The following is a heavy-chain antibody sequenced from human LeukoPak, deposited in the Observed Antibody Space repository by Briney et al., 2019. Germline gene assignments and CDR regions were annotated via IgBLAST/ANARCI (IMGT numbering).Heavy chain of an antibody. V-gene: IGHV1-69*01. D-gene: IGHD6-13*01. CDR3: ASGAAAGDYYYYGMDV. Sequence: ASVKVSCKASGGTFSSYAISWVRQAPGQGLEWMGGIIPIFGTANYAQKFQGRVTITADESTSTAYMELSSLRSDDTAVYYCASGAAAGDYYYYGMDVWGQGTTVTVSS. J-gene: IGHJ6*02. CDR2: IIPIFGTA. CDR1: GGTFSSYA.